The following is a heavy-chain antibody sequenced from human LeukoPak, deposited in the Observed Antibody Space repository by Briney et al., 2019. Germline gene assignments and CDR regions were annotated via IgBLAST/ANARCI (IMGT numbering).Heavy chain of an antibody. Sequence: GGSLRLSCAASGFTFSSYSMNWVRQAPGKGLEWVSSISSSSSYIYYADSVKGRFTISRDNAKNSLFLQMNSLRAEDTAVYYCAIMVVAAPFDYWGQGTLVTVSS. J-gene: IGHJ4*02. CDR1: GFTFSSYS. V-gene: IGHV3-21*01. CDR2: ISSSSSYI. D-gene: IGHD2-15*01. CDR3: AIMVVAAPFDY.